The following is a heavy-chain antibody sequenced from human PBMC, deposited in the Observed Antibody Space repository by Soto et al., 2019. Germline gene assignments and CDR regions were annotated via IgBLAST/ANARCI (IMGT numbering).Heavy chain of an antibody. CDR1: GGSISTFY. CDR2: IYYSGST. D-gene: IGHD1-1*01. J-gene: IGHJ4*02. Sequence: PSETLSLTCTVSGGSISTFYWSWIRQPPGKGLEWIGYIYYSGSTNYNPSLKSRVTISLHTSKNQFSLNLTSLTAADSAVYYCARSSTGTYCKFDHWGQGTLVTVSS. V-gene: IGHV4-59*08. CDR3: ARSSTGTYCKFDH.